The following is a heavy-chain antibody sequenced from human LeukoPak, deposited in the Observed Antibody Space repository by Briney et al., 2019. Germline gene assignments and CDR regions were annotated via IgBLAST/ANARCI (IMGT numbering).Heavy chain of an antibody. Sequence: SETLSLTCAVYGGSFSGYYWSWIRQPPGKGLEWIGYIHYSGSTNYNPSLKSRVTISVDTSKNQFSLKLSSVTAADTAVYYCARASVTYYYYYYMDVWGKGTTVTVSS. J-gene: IGHJ6*03. CDR1: GGSFSGYY. V-gene: IGHV4-59*01. CDR2: IHYSGST. D-gene: IGHD4-11*01. CDR3: ARASVTYYYYYYMDV.